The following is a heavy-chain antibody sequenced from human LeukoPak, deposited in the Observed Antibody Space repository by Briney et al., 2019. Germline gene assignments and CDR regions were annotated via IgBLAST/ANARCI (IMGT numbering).Heavy chain of an antibody. V-gene: IGHV4-59*08. D-gene: IGHD3-10*01. J-gene: IGHJ6*02. CDR3: ARHRHYYGSGSSGLD. CDR1: GGSISGYY. Sequence: SETLSLTCTVSGGSISGYYWSWIRQPPGKGLEWIGYIYYSGSTNYNPSLKSRVTISVDTSKNQFSLKLSSVTAADTAVYYCARHRHYYGSGSSGLDWGQGTTVTVSS. CDR2: IYYSGST.